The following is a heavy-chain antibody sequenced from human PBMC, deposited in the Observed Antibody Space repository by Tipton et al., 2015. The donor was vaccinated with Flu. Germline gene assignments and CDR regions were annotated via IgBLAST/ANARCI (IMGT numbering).Heavy chain of an antibody. J-gene: IGHJ3*02. CDR2: IYTSGST. CDR1: GGSTSSGSYY. D-gene: IGHD6-19*01. V-gene: IGHV4-61*02. CDR3: AREGPYSSAWYGLDAFDI. Sequence: TLSLTCTVSGGSTSSGSYYWSWIRPPAGKGLEWIGRIYTSGSTKYNPSLKSRVTISVDTSKNRFSLKLSSVTAADTAVYYCAREGPYSSAWYGLDAFDIWGQGTMVTVSS.